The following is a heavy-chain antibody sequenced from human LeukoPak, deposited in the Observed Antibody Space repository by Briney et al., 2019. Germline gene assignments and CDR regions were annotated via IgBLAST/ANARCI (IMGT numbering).Heavy chain of an antibody. CDR1: GFTFSSYR. D-gene: IGHD3-22*01. CDR3: ARDYRYYYDSSGYYY. CDR2: ISSSSSTI. V-gene: IGHV3-48*04. J-gene: IGHJ4*02. Sequence: GGSLRLSCAASGFTFSSYRMNWVRQAPGKGLEWVSYISSSSSTIYYADSVKGRFTISRGNAKNSLYLQMNSLRAEDTAVYYCARDYRYYYDSSGYYYWGQGTLVTVSS.